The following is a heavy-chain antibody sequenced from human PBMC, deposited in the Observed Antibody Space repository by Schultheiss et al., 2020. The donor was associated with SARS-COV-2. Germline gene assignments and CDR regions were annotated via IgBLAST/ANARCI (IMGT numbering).Heavy chain of an antibody. D-gene: IGHD3-9*01. Sequence: GGSLRLSCAASGFTFSGSAMHWVRQASGKGLEWVGRIRSKANSYATAYAASVKGRFTISRDDSKNSLYLQMNSLKTEDTAVYYCAKAQNYDILTGFSYWGQGTLVTVSS. CDR2: IRSKANSYAT. V-gene: IGHV3-73*01. J-gene: IGHJ4*02. CDR3: AKAQNYDILTGFSY. CDR1: GFTFSGSA.